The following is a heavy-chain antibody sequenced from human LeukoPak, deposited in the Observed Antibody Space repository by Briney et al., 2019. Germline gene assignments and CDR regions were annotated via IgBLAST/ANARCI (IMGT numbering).Heavy chain of an antibody. CDR1: GGSISSYY. D-gene: IGHD2-8*01. CDR3: ARTLEVSALFDY. J-gene: IGHJ4*02. Sequence: SETLSLTCTVSGGSISSYYWSWIRQPPGKGLEWIGYIYYSGSTNYNPSLKSRVTISVDTSKNQFSLKLNSVTAADTAVYYCARTLEVSALFDYWGQGTLVTVSS. V-gene: IGHV4-59*01. CDR2: IYYSGST.